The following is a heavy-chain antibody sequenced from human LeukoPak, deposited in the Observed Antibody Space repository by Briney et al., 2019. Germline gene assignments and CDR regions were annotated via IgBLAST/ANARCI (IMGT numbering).Heavy chain of an antibody. CDR3: ACLHVGPTNWFDP. D-gene: IGHD1-26*01. V-gene: IGHV1-8*01. J-gene: IGHJ5*02. CDR2: INPNTGLT. CDR1: GYSFTAYD. Sequence: GASVKVSCKASGYSFTAYDINWVRQAPGQGLEWIGYINPNTGLTESAQKFQGRVSLTRDTSITTAYMELSSLTSEDTAVYYCACLHVGPTNWFDPWGQGTLVTVSS.